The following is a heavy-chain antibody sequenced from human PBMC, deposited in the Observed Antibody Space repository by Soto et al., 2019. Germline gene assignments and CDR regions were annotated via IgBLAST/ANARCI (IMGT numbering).Heavy chain of an antibody. CDR3: AGLDFYYYAMDV. J-gene: IGHJ6*02. Sequence: EVQLVESGGGLVQPGGSLRLSCVVSGFAFSTYSMNWVRQAPGKGLEWISYISGNSRDIYYADSVKGRFTISRDNAKNSLYLQMNSLRDEDTAVYYCAGLDFYYYAMDVRGQGTTVTVSS. V-gene: IGHV3-48*02. CDR2: ISGNSRDI. CDR1: GFAFSTYS.